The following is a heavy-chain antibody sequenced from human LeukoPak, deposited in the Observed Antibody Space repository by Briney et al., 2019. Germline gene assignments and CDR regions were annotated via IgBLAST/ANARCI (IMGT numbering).Heavy chain of an antibody. CDR1: GYSFTSYW. D-gene: IGHD1-7*01. J-gene: IGHJ4*02. V-gene: IGHV5-51*01. CDR2: IYPGDSDT. Sequence: GGSLRLSCKGSGYSFTSYWIGRVRQMPGKGLEWMGIIYPGDSDTRYSPSFQGQVTISADKSINTAYLQWNSLKASDTAIYYCARSRDWNYDLWGQGTLVTVSS. CDR3: ARSRDWNYDL.